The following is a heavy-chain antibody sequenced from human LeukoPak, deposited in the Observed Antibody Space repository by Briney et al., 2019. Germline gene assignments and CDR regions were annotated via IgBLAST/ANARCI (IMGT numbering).Heavy chain of an antibody. J-gene: IGHJ4*02. CDR1: GFTFSSYA. V-gene: IGHV3-23*01. D-gene: IGHD4-17*01. CDR3: SKDALFTDYALDY. CDR2: ISGSGGST. Sequence: PGGSLRLSCAASGFTFSSYAMSWVRQAPGKGLEWVSAISGSGGSTYYADSVKGRFTISRDNSKNTLYLQMTSLRAEDTAVYYCSKDALFTDYALDYWGQGTLVTVSS.